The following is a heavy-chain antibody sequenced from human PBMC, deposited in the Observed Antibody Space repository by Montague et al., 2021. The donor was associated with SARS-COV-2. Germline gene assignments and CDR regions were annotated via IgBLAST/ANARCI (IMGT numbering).Heavy chain of an antibody. D-gene: IGHD3-22*01. J-gene: IGHJ4*02. CDR1: GGSFGDDH. CDR3: ARGHLSVSMIVVVFTSASYYFDY. V-gene: IGHV4-34*01. CDR2: IKQSGST. Sequence: SETLSLTCGVYGGSFGDDHWSWIRQPQGKGLEWIGDIKQSGSTNYNPSLKSRGTISVDTSKNQFSLKLASVTAADTAVYFCARGHLSVSMIVVVFTSASYYFDYWGQGAQVTVSS.